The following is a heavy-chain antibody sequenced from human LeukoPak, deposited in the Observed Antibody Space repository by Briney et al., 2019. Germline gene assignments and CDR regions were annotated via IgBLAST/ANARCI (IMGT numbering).Heavy chain of an antibody. V-gene: IGHV3-7*01. Sequence: PGGSLRLSCAASGFTFRNSWMSWVRQAPGKGLEWVANIRPDGSEKYYVGSVKGRLTISRDNAKNSLYLQMNSLRAHDTALYYCARDSSAAYWGQGTLVTVSS. CDR1: GFTFRNSW. CDR2: IRPDGSEK. J-gene: IGHJ4*02. CDR3: ARDSSAAY.